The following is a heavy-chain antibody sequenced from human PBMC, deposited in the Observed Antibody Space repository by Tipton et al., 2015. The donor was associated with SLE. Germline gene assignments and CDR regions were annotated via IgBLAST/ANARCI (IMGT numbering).Heavy chain of an antibody. CDR1: GGSISSSNYY. Sequence: TLSLTCTVSGGSISSSNYYWGWIRQPPGKGLEWIGYIYYSGSTNYNPSLKSRVTISVDTSKNQFSLKLSSVTAADTAVYYCARVGENYYDSSGYYYYWGQGTLVTVSS. CDR3: ARVGENYYDSSGYYYY. D-gene: IGHD3-22*01. CDR2: IYYSGST. V-gene: IGHV4-61*05. J-gene: IGHJ4*02.